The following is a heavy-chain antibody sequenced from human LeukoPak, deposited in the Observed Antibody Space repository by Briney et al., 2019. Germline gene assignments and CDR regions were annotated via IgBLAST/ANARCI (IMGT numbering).Heavy chain of an antibody. CDR1: GGSISSSSCY. J-gene: IGHJ4*02. D-gene: IGHD2-21*02. V-gene: IGHV4-39*01. CDR2: IYYSGST. CDR3: ASLVVVTAILDY. Sequence: SETLSLTCTVSGGSISSSSCYWGWIRQPPGKGLEWIGSIYYSGSTYYNPSLKSRVTISVDTSKNQFSLKLSSVTAADTAVYYCASLVVVTAILDYWGQGTLVTVSS.